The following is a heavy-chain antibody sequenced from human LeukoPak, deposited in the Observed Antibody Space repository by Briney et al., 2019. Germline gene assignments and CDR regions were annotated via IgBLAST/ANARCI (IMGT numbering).Heavy chain of an antibody. CDR1: GGSISSYY. CDR3: ARGPYSIPHMDV. V-gene: IGHV4-4*07. CDR2: IYTSGST. Sequence: SETLSLTCTVSGGSISSYYWSWIRQPAGKGLEWIGRIYTSGSTNYNPSLKSRVTMSEDTSKNQFSLKLSSVTAADTAVYYCARGPYSIPHMDVWGKGTTVTVSS. D-gene: IGHD4-11*01. J-gene: IGHJ6*03.